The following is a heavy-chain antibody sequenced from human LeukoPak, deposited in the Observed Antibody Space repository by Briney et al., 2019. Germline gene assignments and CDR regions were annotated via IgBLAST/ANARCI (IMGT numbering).Heavy chain of an antibody. D-gene: IGHD2-2*01. J-gene: IGHJ5*02. CDR1: GGSISNFY. V-gene: IGHV4-59*08. CDR2: IYYSGNS. CDR3: ARHNGFCSSTTCQARFDP. Sequence: PSETLSLTCTVSGGSISNFYWSWIRQPPGKGLEWIGYIYYSGNSNYNPSLKSRVTISVDTSKNQFSLKLSSVTAADTAVYYCARHNGFCSSTTCQARFDPWGQGTLVTVSS.